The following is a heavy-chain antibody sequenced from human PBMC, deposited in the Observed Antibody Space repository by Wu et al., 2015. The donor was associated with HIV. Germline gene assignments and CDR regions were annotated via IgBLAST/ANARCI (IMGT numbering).Heavy chain of an antibody. CDR2: INPNRGGT. D-gene: IGHD5-12*01. V-gene: IGHV1-2*02. Sequence: QVQLLQSGAEVKKPGASVMVSCKASGYTFTDYYMYWVRQAPGQGLEWMGWINPNRGGTKYAQKFQGRVTMTRDTAVSTAYMELNSLRSDDTAVYYCARNTDSVATSLYSLGVWGQGTTVTVSS. J-gene: IGHJ6*02. CDR3: ARNTDSVATSLYSLGV. CDR1: GYTFTDYY.